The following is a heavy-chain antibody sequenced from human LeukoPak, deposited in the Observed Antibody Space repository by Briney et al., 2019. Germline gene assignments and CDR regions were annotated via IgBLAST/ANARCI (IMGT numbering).Heavy chain of an antibody. D-gene: IGHD6-13*01. J-gene: IGHJ5*02. CDR3: ARVRSPYSSSWGRWANWFDP. CDR1: GYTFTSYD. CDR2: MNPNSGNT. Sequence: ASVKVSCKASGYTFTSYDINWVRQATGQALEWMGWMNPNSGNTGYAQKFQGRVTMTRNTSISTAYMELSSLRSEDTAVYYCARVRSPYSSSWGRWANWFDPWGQGTLVTVSS. V-gene: IGHV1-8*01.